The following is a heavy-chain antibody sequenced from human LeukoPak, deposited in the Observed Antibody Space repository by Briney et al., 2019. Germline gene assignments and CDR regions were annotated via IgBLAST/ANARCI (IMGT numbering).Heavy chain of an antibody. Sequence: GRSLRLSCAASGFTFSSYGMHWVRQAPGKGLEWVAVISYDGSNKYYADSVKGRFTISRDNSKNTLYLQMNSLRAEDTAVYYCARDSVGATNYLDYWGQGTLVTVSS. V-gene: IGHV3-30*19. J-gene: IGHJ4*02. CDR2: ISYDGSNK. CDR3: ARDSVGATNYLDY. CDR1: GFTFSSYG. D-gene: IGHD1-26*01.